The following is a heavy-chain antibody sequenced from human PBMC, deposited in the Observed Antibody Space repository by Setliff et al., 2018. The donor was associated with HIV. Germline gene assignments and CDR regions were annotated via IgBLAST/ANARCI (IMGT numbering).Heavy chain of an antibody. CDR2: MSGDANSQ. CDR3: VKGYDVLTANPDS. Sequence: GSLRLSCAASGFIFSTFPMHWVRQAPGKGLEWVAVMSGDANSQYYADSVRGRFTISRDNAKDSLYLQMNSLRPEDTAFYYCVKGYDVLTANPDSWGQGTLVTVSS. CDR1: GFIFSTFP. V-gene: IGHV3-30*01. D-gene: IGHD3-9*01. J-gene: IGHJ4*02.